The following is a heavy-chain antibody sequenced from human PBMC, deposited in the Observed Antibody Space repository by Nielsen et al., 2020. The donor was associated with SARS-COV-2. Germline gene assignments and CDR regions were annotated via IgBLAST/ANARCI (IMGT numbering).Heavy chain of an antibody. V-gene: IGHV1-18*01. CDR2: TSAYNGNT. CDR3: ARGVVVVPAAPKVSYYYYGMDV. Sequence: ASVKVSCKASGYTFTSYGISWVRQAPGQGLEWMGWTSAYNGNTNYAQKLQGRVTMTTDTSTSTAYMELRSLRSDDTAVYYCARGVVVVPAAPKVSYYYYGMDVWGQGTTVTVSS. D-gene: IGHD2-2*01. CDR1: GYTFTSYG. J-gene: IGHJ6*02.